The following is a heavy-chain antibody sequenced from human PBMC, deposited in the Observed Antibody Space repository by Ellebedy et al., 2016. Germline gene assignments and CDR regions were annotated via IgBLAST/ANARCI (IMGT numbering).Heavy chain of an antibody. V-gene: IGHV3-73*01. CDR2: VGSKSSPYAT. CDR1: GFTFSGSP. J-gene: IGHJ4*02. Sequence: GGSLRLSCAASGFTFSGSPIHWVRQASGKGLEWVGRVGSKSSPYATSYATAVQGRFSISRDDSKNTAYLQMNSLKSEDTAVYYCTRRGEYCSSTSCYYYWGQGTLVTVSS. D-gene: IGHD2-2*01. CDR3: TRRGEYCSSTSCYYY.